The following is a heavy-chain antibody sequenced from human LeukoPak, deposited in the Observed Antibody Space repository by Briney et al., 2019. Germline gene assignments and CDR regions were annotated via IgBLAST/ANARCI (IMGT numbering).Heavy chain of an antibody. CDR3: AREGGGSGWYRSNWFDP. CDR1: GFTFSSYA. Sequence: GRSLRLSCAASGFTFSSYAMHWVRQAPGKGLEWVAVISYDGSNKYYADFVKGRFTISRDNSKNTLYLQMNSLRAEDTAVYYCAREGGGSGWYRSNWFDPWGQGTLVTVSS. J-gene: IGHJ5*02. D-gene: IGHD6-19*01. CDR2: ISYDGSNK. V-gene: IGHV3-30*04.